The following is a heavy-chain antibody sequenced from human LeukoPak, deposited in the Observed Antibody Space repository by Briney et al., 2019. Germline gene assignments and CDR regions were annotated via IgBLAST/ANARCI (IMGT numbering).Heavy chain of an antibody. CDR2: IWYDGSNK. J-gene: IGHJ4*02. V-gene: IGHV3-33*01. CDR1: GFTFSSYG. D-gene: IGHD6-13*01. Sequence: GGSLRLSCAASGFTFSSYGMHWVRQAPGKGLEWVAVIWYDGSNKYYADSVKGRSTISRDNSKNTLYLQMNSLRAEDTAVYYCARGGIAAAGTHFDCWGQGTLVTVSS. CDR3: ARGGIAAAGTHFDC.